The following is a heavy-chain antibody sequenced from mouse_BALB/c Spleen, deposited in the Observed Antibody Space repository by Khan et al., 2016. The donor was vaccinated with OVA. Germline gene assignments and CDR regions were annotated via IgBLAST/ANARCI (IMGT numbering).Heavy chain of an antibody. Sequence: EVKLMESGGGLVKPGGSLKLSCAASGFTFSTYAMSWVRRTPERKLEWVATVNSDGDYTFYPDNVTGRFTISRDNAKNTLYLQMSSLRSEDTAMYYCARSAYGNFAYWGQGTLVTVSA. D-gene: IGHD2-1*01. CDR3: ARSAYGNFAY. V-gene: IGHV5-9-3*01. CDR1: GFTFSTYA. CDR2: VNSDGDYT. J-gene: IGHJ3*01.